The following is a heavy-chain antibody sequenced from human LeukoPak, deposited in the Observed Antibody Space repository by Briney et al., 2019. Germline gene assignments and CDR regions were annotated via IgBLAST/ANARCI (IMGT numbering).Heavy chain of an antibody. D-gene: IGHD2-15*01. Sequence: SETLTLTCTVSGGSISSGSYNWSWIRQPAGKGLEWIGRIYTSGSTNYNPSLKSRVTISVDTSKNQFSLKLSSVTDADTAVYYCARFPGSAEYRHYYYMDVWGKGTTVTVSS. V-gene: IGHV4-61*02. J-gene: IGHJ6*03. CDR1: GGSISSGSYN. CDR3: ARFPGSAEYRHYYYMDV. CDR2: IYTSGST.